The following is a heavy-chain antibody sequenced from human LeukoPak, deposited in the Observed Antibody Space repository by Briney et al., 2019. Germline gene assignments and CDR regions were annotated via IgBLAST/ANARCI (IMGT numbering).Heavy chain of an antibody. CDR1: GFTFSSYA. Sequence: HSGGSLRLSCAASGFTFSSYAMSWVRQAPGKGLEWVSAISGSGGSTYYADSVKGRFTISRDNSKNTLYLQMNSLRAEDTAVYYCAKDAQRIAVAPSDYWGQGTLVTVSS. CDR2: ISGSGGST. CDR3: AKDAQRIAVAPSDY. V-gene: IGHV3-23*01. J-gene: IGHJ4*02. D-gene: IGHD6-19*01.